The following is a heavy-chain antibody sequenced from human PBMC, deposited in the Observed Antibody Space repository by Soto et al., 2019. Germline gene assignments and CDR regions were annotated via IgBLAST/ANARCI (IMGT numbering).Heavy chain of an antibody. V-gene: IGHV4-31*11. Sequence: NPSETLSLTCAVSGYPISRGAYTWSWIRQHPRKGLEWIGHIFYSGSTYYNPSLQSRLIISVDTSKNQFSLKLSSVTAADTAVYYCARDGLSYDYPDSYMDVWGKGTTVTVSS. J-gene: IGHJ6*03. D-gene: IGHD4-17*01. CDR3: ARDGLSYDYPDSYMDV. CDR1: GYPISRGAYT. CDR2: IFYSGST.